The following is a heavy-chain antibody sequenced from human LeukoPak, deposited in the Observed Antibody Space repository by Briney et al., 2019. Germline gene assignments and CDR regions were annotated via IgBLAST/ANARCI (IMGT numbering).Heavy chain of an antibody. J-gene: IGHJ5*02. CDR1: GGSFSGYY. CDR2: INQSGRI. CDR3: AREAAIATAIVWFDP. Sequence: ASETLSLTCAVYGGSFSGYYWSWIRQSPGKGLEWIGEINQSGRINYNPSLKSRVTISVDTSKNQFSLKLTSLTAADTAVYYCAREAAIATAIVWFDPWGQGTLVTVTS. V-gene: IGHV4-34*01. D-gene: IGHD6-13*01.